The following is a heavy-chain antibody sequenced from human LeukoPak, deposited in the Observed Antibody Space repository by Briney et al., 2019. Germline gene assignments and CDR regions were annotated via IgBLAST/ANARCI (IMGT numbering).Heavy chain of an antibody. J-gene: IGHJ4*02. V-gene: IGHV1-69*01. Sequence: GSSVKVSCKASGGTFSSYAISWMRQAPGQGLEWMGGIIPIFGTANYAQKFQGRVTITADESTSTGYMELSSLRSEDTAVYYCASKRGYSYGLAYWGQGTLVTVSS. CDR2: IIPIFGTA. CDR1: GGTFSSYA. CDR3: ASKRGYSYGLAY. D-gene: IGHD5-18*01.